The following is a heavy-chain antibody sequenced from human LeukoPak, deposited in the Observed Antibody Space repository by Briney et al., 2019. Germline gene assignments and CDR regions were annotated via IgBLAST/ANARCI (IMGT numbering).Heavy chain of an antibody. CDR3: ARDAPYSSSWHLDY. V-gene: IGHV3-30-3*01. J-gene: IGHJ4*02. D-gene: IGHD6-13*01. CDR1: GFTFSSYA. Sequence: GRSLRLSCAASGFTFSSYAMHWVRQAPGKGLEWVAVISYDGSNKYYADSVKGRFTISRDNSKNTLYLQMNSLRAEDTAVYYCARDAPYSSSWHLDYWGQGTLVTVSS. CDR2: ISYDGSNK.